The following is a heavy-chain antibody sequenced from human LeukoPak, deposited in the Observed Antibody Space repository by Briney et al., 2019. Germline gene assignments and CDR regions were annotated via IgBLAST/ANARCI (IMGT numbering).Heavy chain of an antibody. Sequence: PSETLSLTCTVSGGSISSYYWSWIRQPPGKGLEWIGYIYYSGSTNYNPSLKSRVTISVDTSKNQFSLKLSSVTAADTAVYYCARAGYDFWSGYYPLSPGGAFDIWGQGTMVTVSS. CDR3: ARAGYDFWSGYYPLSPGGAFDI. V-gene: IGHV4-59*01. CDR1: GGSISSYY. J-gene: IGHJ3*02. D-gene: IGHD3-3*01. CDR2: IYYSGST.